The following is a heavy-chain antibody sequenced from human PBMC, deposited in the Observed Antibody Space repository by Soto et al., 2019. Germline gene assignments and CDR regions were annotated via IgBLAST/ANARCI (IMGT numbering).Heavy chain of an antibody. CDR1: VFTFSSFS. V-gene: IGHV3-48*02. Sequence: PGGSLRLSCVASVFTFSSFSMNWVRQAPGEWLEWFSHIRRSSSTIXXADSVRGRXTMSRYNAKNSXYLQMXSLRDEDTAVYYCVRGHAVDVWVQGTTVTVSS. CDR2: IRRSSSTI. J-gene: IGHJ6*02. CDR3: VRGHAVDV.